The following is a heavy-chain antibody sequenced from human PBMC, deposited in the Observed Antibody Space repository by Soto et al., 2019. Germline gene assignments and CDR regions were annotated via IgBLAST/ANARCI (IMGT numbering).Heavy chain of an antibody. V-gene: IGHV4-59*01. CDR2: IYYSGST. D-gene: IGHD6-19*01. CDR3: ARLYSSGWYSDDY. CDR1: GGSISSYY. J-gene: IGHJ4*02. Sequence: SETLSLTCTVSGGSISSYYWSWIRQPPGKGLEWIGYIYYSGSTNYNPSLKSRVTISVDTSKNQFSLKLSSVTAADTALYYCARLYSSGWYSDDYWGQGTLVTVSS.